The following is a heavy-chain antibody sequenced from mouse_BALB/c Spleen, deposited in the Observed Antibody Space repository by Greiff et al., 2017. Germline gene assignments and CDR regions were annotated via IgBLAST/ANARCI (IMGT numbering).Heavy chain of an antibody. Sequence: DVMLVESGGGLVQPGGSRKLSCAASGFTFSDYGMAWVRQAPGKGPEWVAFISNLAYSIYYADTVTGRFTISRENAKNTLYLEMSSLRSEDTAMYYCARRTVDYFDYWGQGTTLTVSS. CDR2: ISNLAYSI. D-gene: IGHD1-1*01. J-gene: IGHJ2*01. V-gene: IGHV5-15*02. CDR3: ARRTVDYFDY. CDR1: GFTFSDYG.